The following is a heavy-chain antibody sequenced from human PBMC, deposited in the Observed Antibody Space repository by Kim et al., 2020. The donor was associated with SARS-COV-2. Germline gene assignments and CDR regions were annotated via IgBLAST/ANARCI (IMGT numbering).Heavy chain of an antibody. Sequence: GESLKISCKGSGYSFTSYWIGWVRQMPGKGLEWMGIIYPGDSDTRYSPSFQGQVTISADKSISTAYLQWSSLKASDTAMYYCASCGYCSGGSCYSCDYWGQRTLGTVSS. CDR2: IYPGDSDT. D-gene: IGHD2-15*01. CDR3: ASCGYCSGGSCYSCDY. CDR1: GYSFTSYW. V-gene: IGHV5-51*01. J-gene: IGHJ4*02.